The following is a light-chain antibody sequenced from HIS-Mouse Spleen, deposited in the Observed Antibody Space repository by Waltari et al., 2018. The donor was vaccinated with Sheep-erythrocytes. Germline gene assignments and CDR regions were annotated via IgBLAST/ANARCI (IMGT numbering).Light chain of an antibody. CDR1: SSDVGGYNY. CDR3: CSYAGSYNHV. Sequence: QSALTQPRSVSGSPGQSVTISCTGTSSDVGGYNYVSWYQQHPGKAPQRMLYDVSKRPSGVPDRFSGSKSGNTASLTISGLQAEDEADYYCCSYAGSYNHVFATGTKVTVL. CDR2: DVS. J-gene: IGLJ1*01. V-gene: IGLV2-11*01.